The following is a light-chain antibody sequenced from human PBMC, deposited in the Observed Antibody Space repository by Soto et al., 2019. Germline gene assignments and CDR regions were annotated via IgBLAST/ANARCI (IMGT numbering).Light chain of an antibody. Sequence: QSALTQPASLSGSPGQSITISCTGTSSDIGAYDYVSWFQQHPGKAPKLMISEVTNRPSGVSNRFSASKSGNTASLTISGLQAEDEADYYCSSFTSTNTWVFGGGTKLTVL. CDR2: EVT. CDR1: SSDIGAYDY. V-gene: IGLV2-14*01. J-gene: IGLJ3*02. CDR3: SSFTSTNTWV.